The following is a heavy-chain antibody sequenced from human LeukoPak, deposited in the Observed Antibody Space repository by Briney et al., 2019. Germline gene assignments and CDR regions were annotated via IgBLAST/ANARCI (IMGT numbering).Heavy chain of an antibody. CDR1: GFTFSSYA. V-gene: IGHV3-23*01. CDR2: ISGSGGST. J-gene: IGHJ4*02. CDR3: AKDLPPNMVGATSPFDY. Sequence: PGGSLRLSCAASGFTFSSYAMSWVRQAPGKGLEWVSAISGSGGSTYYADSVKGRFTISRDNSKNTLYLQMNSLRAEDTAVYYCAKDLPPNMVGATSPFDYWGQGTLVTVSS. D-gene: IGHD1-26*01.